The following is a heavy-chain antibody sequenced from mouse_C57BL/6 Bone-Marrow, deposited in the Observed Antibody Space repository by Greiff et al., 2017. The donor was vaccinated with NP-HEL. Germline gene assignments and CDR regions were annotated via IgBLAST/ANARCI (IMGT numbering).Heavy chain of an antibody. J-gene: IGHJ2*01. CDR2: INYDGSST. CDR3: ARGITSSFDY. CDR1: GFTFSDYY. Sequence: DVKLVESEGGLVQPGSSMKLSCTASGFTFSDYYMAWVRQVPEKGLEWVANINYDGSSTYYLDSLKSRFIISRDNAKNILYLQMSSLKSEDTATYYCARGITSSFDYWGQGTTLTVSS. V-gene: IGHV5-16*01. D-gene: IGHD2-4*01.